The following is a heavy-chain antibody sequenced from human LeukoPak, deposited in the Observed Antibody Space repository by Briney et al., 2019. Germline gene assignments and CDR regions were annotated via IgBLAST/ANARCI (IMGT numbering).Heavy chain of an antibody. CDR2: INTANGDT. D-gene: IGHD6-19*01. CDR1: GYTFTTYP. J-gene: IGHJ4*02. Sequence: ASVKVSCKASGYTFTTYPIHWVRQAPGQRLEWMGWINTANGDTKYSQKFQGRLTTTRDTSASIAYMELSSLRSEDTAVYYCARILAVSGTPGLWGQGTLVTVSS. V-gene: IGHV1-3*04. CDR3: ARILAVSGTPGL.